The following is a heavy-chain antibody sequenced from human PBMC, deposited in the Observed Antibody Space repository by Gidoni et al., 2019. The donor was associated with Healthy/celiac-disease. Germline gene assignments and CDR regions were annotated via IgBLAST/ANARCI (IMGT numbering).Heavy chain of an antibody. Sequence: EVQLVEAGGGLVKPGGSLRLSCAASGFTFSSYSMNWVRQDPGKGLEWVSSISSSSSYIYYAASVKGRFTISRDNAKNSLYLQMNSLRAEDTAVYYCATQLLRDDYWGQGTLVTVSS. J-gene: IGHJ4*02. D-gene: IGHD2-15*01. CDR2: ISSSSSYI. CDR1: GFTFSSYS. V-gene: IGHV3-21*01. CDR3: ATQLLRDDY.